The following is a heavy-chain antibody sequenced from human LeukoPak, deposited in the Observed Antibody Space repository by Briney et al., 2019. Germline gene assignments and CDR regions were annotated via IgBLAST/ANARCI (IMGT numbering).Heavy chain of an antibody. CDR2: IYYSGST. CDR3: ARGDVVATALDP. D-gene: IGHD5-12*01. Sequence: PSETLSLTCTVSGGSISTYYWNWIRQPPGKGLEWIGYIYYSGSTKYNPSLKTRVTISVDTSKNQFSLKLSSVTAADTAVYYCARGDVVATALDPWGQGTQVTVSS. CDR1: GGSISTYY. V-gene: IGHV4-59*08. J-gene: IGHJ5*02.